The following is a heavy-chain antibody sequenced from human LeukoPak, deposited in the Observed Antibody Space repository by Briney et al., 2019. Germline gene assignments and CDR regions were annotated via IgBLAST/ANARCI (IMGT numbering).Heavy chain of an antibody. Sequence: GGSLRLPCAASGFTFSDYPMHWVRQAPGKGLEWVAITAYDGSNKFYADSVKGRFTISRDNSQGTLYLQMSSLRHEDTAVYYCARDYGSLAFHHWGQGTLVTVSS. CDR2: TAYDGSNK. J-gene: IGHJ1*01. CDR1: GFTFSDYP. CDR3: ARDYGSLAFHH. V-gene: IGHV3-30-3*01. D-gene: IGHD1-26*01.